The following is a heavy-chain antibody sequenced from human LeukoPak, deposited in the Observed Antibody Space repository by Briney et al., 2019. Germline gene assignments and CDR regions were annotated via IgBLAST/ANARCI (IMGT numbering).Heavy chain of an antibody. D-gene: IGHD2-2*02. CDR2: ISGSGGKT. V-gene: IGHV3-23*01. Sequence: GGSLRLSCAASGFTFSSYAMSWVRQAPGKGLEWVSAISGSGGKTYYADSVKGRFTISRDNSKNTLYLQMNSLRAEDTAVYYCAKDRGVSDIVVVPAAIALDYWGQGTLVTVSS. CDR3: AKDRGVSDIVVVPAAIALDY. CDR1: GFTFSSYA. J-gene: IGHJ4*02.